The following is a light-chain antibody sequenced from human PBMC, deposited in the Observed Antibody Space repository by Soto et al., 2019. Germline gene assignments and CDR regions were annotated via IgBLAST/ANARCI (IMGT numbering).Light chain of an antibody. J-gene: IGKJ1*01. V-gene: IGKV3-15*01. Sequence: EIVLTQSPGTLSLSPGKRATLSCRASQSISGSYLAWYQQRPGQAPRLLIYGASTRATGIPARFSGSGSGTEFTLTISSLQSEDFAVYYCQQYKKWPRTFGHGTKVDIK. CDR1: QSISGSY. CDR2: GAS. CDR3: QQYKKWPRT.